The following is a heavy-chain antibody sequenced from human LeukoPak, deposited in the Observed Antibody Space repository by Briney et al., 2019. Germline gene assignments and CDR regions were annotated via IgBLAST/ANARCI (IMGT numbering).Heavy chain of an antibody. D-gene: IGHD3-22*01. CDR1: GGSISRSSYY. CDR2: IYYSGST. J-gene: IGHJ4*02. V-gene: IGHV4-39*01. Sequence: SETLSLTRTVSGGSISRSSYYWRGIGQPPGRGLEWVGCIYYSGSTYYNPSLKSRVTISVDTSKNQFCLQLSSVTAADTAVYYCARRGITMKGGVAIDYWGQGTLVTVSS. CDR3: ARRGITMKGGVAIDY.